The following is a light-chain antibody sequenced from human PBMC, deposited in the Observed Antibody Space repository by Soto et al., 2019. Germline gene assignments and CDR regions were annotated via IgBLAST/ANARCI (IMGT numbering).Light chain of an antibody. CDR2: DVT. CDR3: CSYTSSSSLV. J-gene: IGLJ1*01. CDR1: SSDVGAYNY. Sequence: QSVLTQPASVSGSPGQSITISCTGTSSDVGAYNYVSWYQQYPGKAPKLMIYDVTSRPSGVSNRFSGSKSGNAASLTISGLQVEDEADYYCCSYTSSSSLVFGTGTKSPS. V-gene: IGLV2-14*03.